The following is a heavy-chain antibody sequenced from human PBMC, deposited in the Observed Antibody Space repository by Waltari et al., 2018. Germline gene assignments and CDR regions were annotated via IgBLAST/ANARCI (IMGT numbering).Heavy chain of an antibody. V-gene: IGHV4-30-4*08. D-gene: IGHD3-3*01. CDR3: ARVGITIFGVPDRGFDY. J-gene: IGHJ4*02. CDR2: IYYSGST. CDR1: GGSISSGDYY. Sequence: QVQLQESGPGLVKPSQTLSLTCTVSGGSISSGDYYWSWIRQPPGKGLEWIGYIYYSGSTYYNPSLKSRVTISVDTSKNQFSLKLSSVTAADTAAYYCARVGITIFGVPDRGFDYWGQGTLVTVSS.